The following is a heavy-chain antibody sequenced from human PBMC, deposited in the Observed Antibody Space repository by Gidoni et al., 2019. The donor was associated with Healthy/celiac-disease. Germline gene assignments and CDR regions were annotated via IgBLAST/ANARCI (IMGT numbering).Heavy chain of an antibody. D-gene: IGHD3-9*01. V-gene: IGHV3-23*01. CDR3: AKEARVYDILTGYYTEAGVDY. J-gene: IGHJ4*02. CDR2: ISGSGGST. Sequence: EVQLLESGGGLVQPGGSLRLSCAASGFTFSSYAMSWVRQAPGKGLEWVSAISGSGGSTYYADSVKGRFTISRDNSKNTLYLQMNSLRAEDTAVYYCAKEARVYDILTGYYTEAGVDYWGQGTLVTVSS. CDR1: GFTFSSYA.